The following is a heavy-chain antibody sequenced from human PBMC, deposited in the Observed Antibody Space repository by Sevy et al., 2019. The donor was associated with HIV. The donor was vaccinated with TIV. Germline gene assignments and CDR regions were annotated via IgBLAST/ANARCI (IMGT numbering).Heavy chain of an antibody. J-gene: IGHJ4*02. V-gene: IGHV1-2*02. CDR3: ARASRTDGYNYGYFDY. Sequence: ASVKVSCKASGYTFTGYYMHWVRQAPGQGLEWMGWINPNSGGTNYAQKFQGRFTMTRDTSISTAYMELSRLGSADTAVYYCARASRTDGYNYGYFDYWGQGTLVTVSS. CDR1: GYTFTGYY. CDR2: INPNSGGT. D-gene: IGHD5-12*01.